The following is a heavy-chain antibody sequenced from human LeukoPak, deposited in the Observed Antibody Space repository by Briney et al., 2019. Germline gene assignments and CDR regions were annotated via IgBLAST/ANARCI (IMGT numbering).Heavy chain of an antibody. Sequence: PSETLSLTCTVSGGSISSGAYYWSWVRQPPGKGLEWIGNVYFSGSAYYNLSLESRTTISVDTSNNQFSLRLSSVTAADTAVYYCARDCPYSDYHRGLDPWGQGALVTVSS. CDR2: VYFSGSA. CDR1: GGSISSGAYY. D-gene: IGHD4-11*01. CDR3: ARDCPYSDYHRGLDP. J-gene: IGHJ5*02. V-gene: IGHV4-30-4*01.